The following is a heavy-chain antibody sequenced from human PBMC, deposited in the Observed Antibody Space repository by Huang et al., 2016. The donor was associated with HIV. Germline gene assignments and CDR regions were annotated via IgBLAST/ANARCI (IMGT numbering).Heavy chain of an antibody. Sequence: QVQLVQSGAEAKKPGASVKASCKASGYTFTGYYMHWGRQAPGQGLGWMGWINPSSGGTNYAQKFQGRVTMTRDTSISTAYMELSRLRSDDTAVYYCARGTGSSWYIGWFDPWGQGTLVTVSS. CDR2: INPSSGGT. D-gene: IGHD6-13*01. V-gene: IGHV1-2*02. J-gene: IGHJ5*02. CDR3: ARGTGSSWYIGWFDP. CDR1: GYTFTGYY.